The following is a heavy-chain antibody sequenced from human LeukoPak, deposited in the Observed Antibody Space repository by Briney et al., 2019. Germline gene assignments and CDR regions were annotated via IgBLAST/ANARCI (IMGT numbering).Heavy chain of an antibody. CDR2: ISGSGGST. V-gene: IGHV3-23*01. J-gene: IGHJ6*02. D-gene: IGHD2-2*01. CDR3: AKGVYCSSTSCPYYYYGMDV. CDR1: GFTFSSYG. Sequence: PGGSLRLSCAASGFTFSSYGMHWVRQAPGKGLEWVSAISGSGGSTYYADSVKGRFTISRDNSKNTLYLQMNSLRAEDTAVYYCAKGVYCSSTSCPYYYYGMDVWGQGTTVTVSS.